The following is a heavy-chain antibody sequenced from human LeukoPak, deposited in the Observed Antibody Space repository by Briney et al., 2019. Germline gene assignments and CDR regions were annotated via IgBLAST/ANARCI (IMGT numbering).Heavy chain of an antibody. CDR3: AKPPDGGDYAYYFDS. D-gene: IGHD4-17*01. CDR2: IRSDGSIT. CDR1: GFTFSNYG. V-gene: IGHV3-30*02. J-gene: IGHJ4*02. Sequence: GGSLRLSCAASGFTFSNYGIHWVRQAPGKGLERVALIRSDGSITYYADSAKGRFTISRDTSKNTLYMQKNSTREADTAVYYCAKPPDGGDYAYYFDSWGQGTLVTVSS.